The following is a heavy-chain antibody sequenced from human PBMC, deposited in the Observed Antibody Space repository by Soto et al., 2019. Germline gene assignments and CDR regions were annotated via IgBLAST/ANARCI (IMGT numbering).Heavy chain of an antibody. CDR2: IYHSGST. CDR3: AREYSLAVLAPGY. CDR1: GGSISSSNW. Sequence: ASETLSLTCAVSGGSISSSNWWSWVRQPPGKGLEWIGEIYHSGSTNYNPSLKSRVTISVDKSKNQFSLQMSSLRPEDTAGYYCAREYSLAVLAPGYWGLGTLVTVSS. J-gene: IGHJ4*02. D-gene: IGHD2-8*02. V-gene: IGHV4-4*02.